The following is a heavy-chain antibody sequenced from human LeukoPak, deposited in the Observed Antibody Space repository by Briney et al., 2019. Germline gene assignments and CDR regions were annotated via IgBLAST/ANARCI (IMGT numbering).Heavy chain of an antibody. D-gene: IGHD6-19*01. V-gene: IGHV3-30*02. J-gene: IGHJ6*03. CDR2: IRFDGSNE. Sequence: GWSLRLSCAASGFTFTNYGMHWVRQAPGKGREWVAFIRFDGSNEYCADSVKGRFTISRDNSKNTLYLQMNSLKAEDTAVYYCARAGLHSSGWYAGSYYYYMDVWGKGTTVTVSS. CDR3: ARAGLHSSGWYAGSYYYYMDV. CDR1: GFTFTNYG.